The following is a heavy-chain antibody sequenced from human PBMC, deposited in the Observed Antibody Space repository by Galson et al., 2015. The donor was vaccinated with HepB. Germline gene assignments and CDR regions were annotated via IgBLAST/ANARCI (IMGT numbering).Heavy chain of an antibody. CDR2: IYLNGRT. CDR1: GFTVSSNY. V-gene: IGHV4-30-2*01. CDR3: ASRTIFGVVTS. Sequence: LRLSCAASGFTVSSNYMSWIRQPPGKGLEWIGYIYLNGRTYYNPSLKSRVTISVDSSKNQFSLKLRSVTAADTAVYYCASRTIFGVVTSWGHRTLVTVSS. D-gene: IGHD3-3*01. J-gene: IGHJ5*01.